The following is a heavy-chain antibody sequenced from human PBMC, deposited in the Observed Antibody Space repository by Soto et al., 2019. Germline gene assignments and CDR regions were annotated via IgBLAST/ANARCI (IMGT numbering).Heavy chain of an antibody. D-gene: IGHD6-19*01. CDR3: AHQSLAWFEP. CDR1: GFSLTTDVVG. J-gene: IGHJ5*02. V-gene: IGHV2-5*02. Sequence: QITLKATGPTLVEPTQHLTLTCTVSGFSLTTDVVGVGGRRQPPGKDLAWIALIYWDDAERYNPSLWSRLTSTRDTSKNVLGLKMIHMDPVDTCAYYCAHQSLAWFEPWGQGTMVIVSS. CDR2: IYWDDAE.